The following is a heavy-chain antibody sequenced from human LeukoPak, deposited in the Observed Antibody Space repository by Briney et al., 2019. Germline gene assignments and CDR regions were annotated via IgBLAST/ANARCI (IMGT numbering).Heavy chain of an antibody. CDR3: AKGHYDSSGYYFDY. CDR2: ITYGGSNE. CDR1: GFTFSNYG. J-gene: IGHJ4*02. V-gene: IGHV3-30*18. Sequence: GGSLRLSCAASGFTFSNYGMHWVRQAPGKGLEWVAVITYGGSNEYYADAVKGRFTISRDNSKNTLYLQMSSPRAEDTAVYYCAKGHYDSSGYYFDYWGQGTLVTVSS. D-gene: IGHD3-22*01.